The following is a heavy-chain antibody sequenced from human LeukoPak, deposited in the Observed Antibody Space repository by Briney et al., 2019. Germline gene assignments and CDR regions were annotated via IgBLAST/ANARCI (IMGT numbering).Heavy chain of an antibody. V-gene: IGHV1-8*01. CDR3: ARTLRFLEWLLPDNWFDP. CDR2: MNPNRGDT. Sequence: ASVKVSCKASGYTFTSYDINWVRQATGQGLEWVGWMNPNRGDTDYAQNLQGRVTMTRNTSISTAYMELSSLRSEDTAVYYCARTLRFLEWLLPDNWFDPWGQGTLVTVSS. CDR1: GYTFTSYD. J-gene: IGHJ5*02. D-gene: IGHD3-3*01.